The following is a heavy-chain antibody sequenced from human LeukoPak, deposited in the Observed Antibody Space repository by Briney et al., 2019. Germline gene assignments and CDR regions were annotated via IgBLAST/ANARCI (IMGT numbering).Heavy chain of an antibody. D-gene: IGHD3-22*01. CDR2: FHHSGTT. CDR1: GYSLSSGYY. J-gene: IGHJ3*02. Sequence: PSETLSLPCTVSGYSLSSGYYWGWIRQPPGKGLEWIGSFHHSGTTYYNPSLKRRVTISLDTSKDQVSLKMSSVTAADTAVYYCARVNYYDSRGGTFDIWGQGTRVTVSS. CDR3: ARVNYYDSRGGTFDI. V-gene: IGHV4-38-2*02.